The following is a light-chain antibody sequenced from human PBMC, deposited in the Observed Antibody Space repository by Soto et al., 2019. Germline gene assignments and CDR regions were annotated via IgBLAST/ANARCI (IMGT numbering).Light chain of an antibody. J-gene: IGKJ4*01. CDR3: QQYDQWPLT. V-gene: IGKV3-15*01. CDR1: QSVSSN. Sequence: ELVMTQSPATLSVSPGERATLPCRASQSVSSNLAWYKQKLGQAPRLLIYAASTRDTGIPGRVSGSGSGTEFTLTISSLQSEDFAVYYCQQYDQWPLTFGGGTKVDIK. CDR2: AAS.